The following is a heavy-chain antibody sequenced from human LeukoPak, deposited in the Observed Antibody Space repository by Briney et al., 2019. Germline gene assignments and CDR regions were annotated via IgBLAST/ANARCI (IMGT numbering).Heavy chain of an antibody. Sequence: PSETLSLTCTVYGGSISSGYYWGWIRQPPGKGLEWIGSIYHSGSTYYNRSLKSRVTISVDTSKNQFSLKLSSVTAADTAVYYCARGYCSGGSCYSYYYYNYMDVWGKGTTVTVSS. D-gene: IGHD2-15*01. CDR1: GGSISSGYY. CDR2: IYHSGST. J-gene: IGHJ6*03. CDR3: ARGYCSGGSCYSYYYYNYMDV. V-gene: IGHV4-38-2*02.